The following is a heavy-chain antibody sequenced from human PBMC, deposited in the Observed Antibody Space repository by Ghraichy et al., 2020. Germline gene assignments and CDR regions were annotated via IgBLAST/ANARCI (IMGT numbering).Heavy chain of an antibody. D-gene: IGHD6-13*01. V-gene: IGHV3-74*01. CDR2: INSDASST. J-gene: IGHJ4*02. Sequence: GGSLRLSCAASGFTFSSYWMHWVRQAPGKGLVWVSRINSDASSTSYADSVKDRFTISRDNAKNTLYLQMNSLRAEDTAVYYCARGPEWSSSWHDYWGQGTLVTVSS. CDR3: ARGPEWSSSWHDY. CDR1: GFTFSSYW.